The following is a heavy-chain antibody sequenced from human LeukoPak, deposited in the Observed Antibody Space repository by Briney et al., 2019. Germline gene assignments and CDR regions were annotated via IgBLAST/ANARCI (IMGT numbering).Heavy chain of an antibody. CDR2: INHSGST. CDR3: ARYSSVPSYYYYYGMDV. Sequence: PSETLSLTCAVYGGSFSGYYWSWIRQPPGKGLGWIGEINHSGSTNYNPSLKSRVTISVDTSKNQFSLKLSSVTAADTAVYYCARYSSVPSYYYYYGMDVWGQGTTVTVSS. D-gene: IGHD5-18*01. CDR1: GGSFSGYY. V-gene: IGHV4-34*01. J-gene: IGHJ6*02.